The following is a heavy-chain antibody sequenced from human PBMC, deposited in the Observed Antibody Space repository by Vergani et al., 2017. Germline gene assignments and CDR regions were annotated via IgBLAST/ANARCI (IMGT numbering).Heavy chain of an antibody. CDR1: GGSISSSSYY. J-gene: IGHJ5*02. Sequence: QVQLQESGPGLVKPSETLSLTCTVSGGSISSSSYYWGWIRQPPGKGLEWIGSIYYSGSTYYNPSLKSRVTISVDTSKNQFSLTLSSVTAADTAVYYCAGQVRSGPRSRFDPWGQGTLVTVSS. D-gene: IGHD3-10*01. CDR3: AGQVRSGPRSRFDP. CDR2: IYYSGST. V-gene: IGHV4-39*01.